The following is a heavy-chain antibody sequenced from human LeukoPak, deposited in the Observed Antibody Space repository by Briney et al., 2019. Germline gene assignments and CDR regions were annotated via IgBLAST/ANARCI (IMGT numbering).Heavy chain of an antibody. Sequence: GGSLRLSCAASGFTFDDYAMHWVRQAPGKGLEWVSGISWNSGNIGYADSVKGRFTISRDNAKNSLYLQMNSLRAEDTAVYYCAREEYYYDSSGFQTYYYYYMDVWGKGTTVTVSS. CDR3: AREEYYYDSSGFQTYYYYYMDV. D-gene: IGHD3-22*01. CDR2: ISWNSGNI. CDR1: GFTFDDYA. V-gene: IGHV3-9*01. J-gene: IGHJ6*03.